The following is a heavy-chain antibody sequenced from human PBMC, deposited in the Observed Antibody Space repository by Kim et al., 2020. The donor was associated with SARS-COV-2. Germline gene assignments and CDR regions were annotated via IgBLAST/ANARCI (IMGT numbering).Heavy chain of an antibody. CDR3: ARGPSQYGVDY. Sequence: NYNPSLKSRVTISVDTSKNQFSLKLSSVTAADTAVYYCARGPSQYGVDYWGQGTLVTVSS. V-gene: IGHV4-34*01. D-gene: IGHD4-17*01. J-gene: IGHJ4*02.